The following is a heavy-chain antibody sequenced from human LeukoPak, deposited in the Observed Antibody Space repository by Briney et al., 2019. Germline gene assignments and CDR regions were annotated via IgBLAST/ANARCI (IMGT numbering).Heavy chain of an antibody. V-gene: IGHV3-23*01. Sequence: GGSLRLSCAASGFTFSSYSMNRVRQAPGKGLEWVSAISGSGGSTYYADSVKGRFTISRDNSKNTLYLQMNSLRAEDTAVYYCTKESPYGDYVCDYWGQGTLVTVSS. CDR2: ISGSGGST. D-gene: IGHD4-17*01. CDR1: GFTFSSYS. J-gene: IGHJ4*02. CDR3: TKESPYGDYVCDY.